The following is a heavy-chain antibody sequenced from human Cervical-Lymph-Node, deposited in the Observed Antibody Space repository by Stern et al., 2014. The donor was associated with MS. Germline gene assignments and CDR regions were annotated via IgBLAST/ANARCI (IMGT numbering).Heavy chain of an antibody. CDR1: GFILSSYG. CDR2: ISRSGSMT. Sequence: EVQLVESGGDLVQPGGSLRLSCTASGFILSSYGMNWVRQAPGKGLEWLSYISRSGSMTVYADSVKGRISVARDNAKNSLYLQMNRLRAADTAVYYCARDLDYSDYIDYGMDVWGQGTTVTVSS. J-gene: IGHJ6*02. D-gene: IGHD4-11*01. V-gene: IGHV3-48*01. CDR3: ARDLDYSDYIDYGMDV.